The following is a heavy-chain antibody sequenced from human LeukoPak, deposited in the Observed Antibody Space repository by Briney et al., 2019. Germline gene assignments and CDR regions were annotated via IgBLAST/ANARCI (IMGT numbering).Heavy chain of an antibody. Sequence: ASEKVSCKASGYTFTSYGISWVRQAPGQGLEWMGLISAYNGNTNYAQKIQGRVTMTTDTSTSTAYIELRSLRSDDTAVYYCASDGNSGSYPGYFDYWGQGTLVTVSS. CDR1: GYTFTSYG. V-gene: IGHV1-18*01. CDR2: ISAYNGNT. J-gene: IGHJ4*02. D-gene: IGHD1-26*01. CDR3: ASDGNSGSYPGYFDY.